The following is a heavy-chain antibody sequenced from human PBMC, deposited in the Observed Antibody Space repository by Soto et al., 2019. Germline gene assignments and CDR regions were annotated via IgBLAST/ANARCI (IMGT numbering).Heavy chain of an antibody. CDR1: GGSISSGGYY. Sequence: QVQLQESGPGLVKPSQTLSLTCTVSGGSISSGGYYWSWIRQHPGKGLEWIGYIYYSGSTYYNPSRKRRVTISVDTSKNQFSLKLSSVTAADTAVYYCARDYYGSGIGGHWFDPWGQGTLVTVSS. J-gene: IGHJ5*02. D-gene: IGHD3-10*01. V-gene: IGHV4-31*03. CDR2: IYYSGST. CDR3: ARDYYGSGIGGHWFDP.